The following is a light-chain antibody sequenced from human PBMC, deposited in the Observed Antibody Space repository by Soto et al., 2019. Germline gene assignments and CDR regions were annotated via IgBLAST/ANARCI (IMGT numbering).Light chain of an antibody. CDR2: EDK. CDR1: SGSIASNY. Sequence: NFMLTQPHSVSESPGKTVTLSCTRSSGSIASNYVQWYQQRPGSAPTTVIYEDKQRPSGVPDRFSGSIDSSSNSASLTISGLKTEDEADYYCQSYDSSTLVFGGGTQLTVL. CDR3: QSYDSSTLV. V-gene: IGLV6-57*04. J-gene: IGLJ2*01.